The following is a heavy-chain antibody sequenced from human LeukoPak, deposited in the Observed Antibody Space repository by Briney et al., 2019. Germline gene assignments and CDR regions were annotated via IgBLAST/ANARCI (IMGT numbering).Heavy chain of an antibody. CDR1: GGSISSSSYY. CDR2: IYYSGST. D-gene: IGHD3-10*01. Sequence: SETLSLTCTVSGGSISSSSYYWGWIRQPPGKGLEWIGSIYYSGSTYYNPSLKSRVTISVDTSKNQFSLKLSSVTAADTAVYYCARDSITMVRGTGYYFDYWGQGTLVTVSS. CDR3: ARDSITMVRGTGYYFDY. V-gene: IGHV4-39*02. J-gene: IGHJ4*02.